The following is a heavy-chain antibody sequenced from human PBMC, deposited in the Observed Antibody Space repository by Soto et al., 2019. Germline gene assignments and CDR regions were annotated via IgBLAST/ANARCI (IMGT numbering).Heavy chain of an antibody. CDR3: ARKGEGYGSSTSCYLDDAFDI. J-gene: IGHJ3*02. Sequence: QVQLVQSGAEVKKPGSSVKVSCKASGGTFSSYTISWVRQAPGQGLEWMGRIIPILGIANYAQKFQGRVTITADKSTSTAYMELSSLRSEDTAVYDCARKGEGYGSSTSCYLDDAFDIWGQGTMVTVSS. CDR1: GGTFSSYT. D-gene: IGHD2-2*01. V-gene: IGHV1-69*02. CDR2: IIPILGIA.